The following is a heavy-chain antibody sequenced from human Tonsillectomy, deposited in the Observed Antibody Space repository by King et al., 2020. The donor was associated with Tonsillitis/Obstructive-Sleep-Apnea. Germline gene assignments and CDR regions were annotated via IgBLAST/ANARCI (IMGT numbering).Heavy chain of an antibody. V-gene: IGHV4-59*01. J-gene: IGHJ4*02. D-gene: IGHD2-2*02. CDR1: GGSISSYY. Sequence: QLQESGPGLVKPSETLSLTCTVSGGSISSYYWNWIRQPPGKGLEWIGNIYYSGSTNYNASLKSRITISVDTSKNQLSLKLSSVTAAATAVYYCAREDCSSTSCYTDYWGQGTLVTVSS. CDR3: AREDCSSTSCYTDY. CDR2: IYYSGST.